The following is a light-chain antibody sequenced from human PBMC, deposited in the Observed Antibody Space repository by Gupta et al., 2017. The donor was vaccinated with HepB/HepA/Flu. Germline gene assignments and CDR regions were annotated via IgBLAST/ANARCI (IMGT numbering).Light chain of an antibody. CDR2: TTS. Sequence: DIQMTQSPSSVSASVGDRVTITCRASQNVNRWLAWYQQKPGKAPKLLIYTTSRVQTGVPSRFSGSGSGTDFTLTISSLQPEDSATYYCQQANNFPLTFGGGTKVDIK. V-gene: IGKV1-12*01. J-gene: IGKJ4*01. CDR1: QNVNRW. CDR3: QQANNFPLT.